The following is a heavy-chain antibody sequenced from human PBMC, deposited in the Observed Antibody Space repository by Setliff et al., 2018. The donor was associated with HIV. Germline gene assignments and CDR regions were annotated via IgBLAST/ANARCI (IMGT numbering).Heavy chain of an antibody. J-gene: IGHJ5*01. CDR3: AKGMDVVVPAAIES. CDR2: ISYDGSRT. CDR1: GFTFSSFA. Sequence: GGSLRLSCVASGFTFSSFAMHWVRQAPGKGLEWVSVISYDGSRTFYADSVKGRFTISRDNSKNTLYLQMNSLSAEDTAVYYCAKGMDVVVPAAIESWGQGTLVTVSS. V-gene: IGHV3-30*07. D-gene: IGHD2-2*01.